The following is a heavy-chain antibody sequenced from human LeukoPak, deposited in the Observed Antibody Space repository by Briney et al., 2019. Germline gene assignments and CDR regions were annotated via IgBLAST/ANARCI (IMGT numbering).Heavy chain of an antibody. CDR3: ARGLEDMITFGGISTYDY. CDR1: GGSVSSSSYY. J-gene: IGHJ4*02. D-gene: IGHD3-16*01. Sequence: HPSETLSLTCTVSGGSVSSSSYYWGWIRQPPGKGLEWIGSIYYSGSTYYKSSLKSRVTISVDTSKKQFSLKLSSVTAADTAVYYCARGLEDMITFGGISTYDYWGQGTLVTVSS. V-gene: IGHV4-39*01. CDR2: IYYSGST.